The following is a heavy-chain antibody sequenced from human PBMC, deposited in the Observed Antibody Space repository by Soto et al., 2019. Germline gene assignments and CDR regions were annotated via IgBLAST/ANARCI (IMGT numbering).Heavy chain of an antibody. CDR1: GGSFSGYY. V-gene: IGHV4-34*01. CDR2: INHSGST. J-gene: IGHJ6*02. Sequence: SETLSLTCAVYGGSFSGYYWSWIRQPPGKGLEWIGEINHSGSTNYNPSLKSRVTISVDTSKNQFSLKLSSVTAADTAVYYCARSAGGSMDVWAKGPRSPSP. CDR3: ARSAGGSMDV. D-gene: IGHD3-10*01.